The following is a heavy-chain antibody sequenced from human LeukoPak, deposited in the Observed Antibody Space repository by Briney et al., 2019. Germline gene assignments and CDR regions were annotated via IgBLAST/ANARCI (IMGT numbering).Heavy chain of an antibody. CDR1: GGSISSYY. Sequence: SETLSLTCTVSGGSISSYYWSWIRQPPGKGLEWIGYIYYSGSTNYNPSLKSRVTISVDTSKNQFSLKLSSVTAADTAVYYCARVISWGMGPNDAFDIWGQGTMVTVSS. CDR2: IYYSGST. CDR3: ARVISWGMGPNDAFDI. V-gene: IGHV4-59*01. D-gene: IGHD3-16*01. J-gene: IGHJ3*02.